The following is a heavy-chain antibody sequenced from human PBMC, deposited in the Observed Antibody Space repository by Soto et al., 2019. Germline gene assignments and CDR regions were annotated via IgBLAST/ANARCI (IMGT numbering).Heavy chain of an antibody. CDR1: GFSLSTSGVG. D-gene: IGHD3-10*01. CDR3: AHNSPSGWFDP. CDR2: IYWDVDK. J-gene: IGHJ5*02. Sequence: QITLKESGPTLVKPTQTLTLTCTFSGFSLSTSGVGVGWIRQPPGKALEWLALIYWDVDKRYSPSLKSRLTXTXXNSKNQAVLTMTNMNPVDTATYYCAHNSPSGWFDPWGQGTLVTVSS. V-gene: IGHV2-5*02.